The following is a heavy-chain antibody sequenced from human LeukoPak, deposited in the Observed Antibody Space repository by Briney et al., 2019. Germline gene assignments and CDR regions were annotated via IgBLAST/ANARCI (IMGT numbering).Heavy chain of an antibody. CDR3: ARAYYDFWSGKNLDY. J-gene: IGHJ4*02. D-gene: IGHD3-3*01. Sequence: GASVKVFCKASGYTFTGYYMHWVRQAPGQGLEWMGWINPNSGGTNYAQKFQGRVTMTRDTSISTAYMELSRLRSDDTAVYYCARAYYDFWSGKNLDYWGQGTLVTVSS. V-gene: IGHV1-2*02. CDR1: GYTFTGYY. CDR2: INPNSGGT.